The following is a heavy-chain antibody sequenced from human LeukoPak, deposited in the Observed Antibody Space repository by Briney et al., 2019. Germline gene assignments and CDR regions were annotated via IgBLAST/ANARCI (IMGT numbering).Heavy chain of an antibody. D-gene: IGHD3-3*01. CDR2: INHSGST. V-gene: IGHV4-34*01. CDR1: GGSFSGYY. CDR3: ARFFRKTAFDY. J-gene: IGHJ4*02. Sequence: SETLSLTCAVYGGSFSGYYWSWIRQPPGKGLEWIGEINHSGSTNYNPSLKSRVTISVDTPKNQFSLKLSSVTAADTAVYYCARFFRKTAFDYWGQGTLVTVSS.